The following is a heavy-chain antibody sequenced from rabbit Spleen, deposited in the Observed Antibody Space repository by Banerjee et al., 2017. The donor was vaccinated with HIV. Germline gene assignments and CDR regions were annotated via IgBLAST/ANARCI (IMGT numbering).Heavy chain of an antibody. CDR1: GFDFSSYS. CDR3: ARYYIFYGMAL. J-gene: IGHJ6*01. Sequence: QLVESGGGLVQPGGSLTLSCKTSGFDFSSYSMSWVRQAPGKGLEWIGAIYTGRGSSNCANWVNGRFAISSDNAQFTVDLQMHSLTAADTATYFCARYYIFYGMALWGQGTLVTVS. CDR2: IYTGRGSS. V-gene: IGHV1S7*01. D-gene: IGHD4-1*01.